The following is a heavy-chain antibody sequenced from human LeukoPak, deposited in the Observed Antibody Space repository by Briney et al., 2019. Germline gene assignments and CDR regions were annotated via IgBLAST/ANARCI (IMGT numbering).Heavy chain of an antibody. J-gene: IGHJ5*02. D-gene: IGHD2-15*01. CDR3: TRRVSTTRWFDP. Sequence: PGGSLRLSCAASGFTFSSYWMHWVRQAPGKGLVWVPRIKSDGSTTNYADSVKGRFTISRDNAENTLYLQMNSLRVEDTAVYYCTRRVSTTRWFDPWGQGTLVTVSS. CDR1: GFTFSSYW. CDR2: IKSDGSTT. V-gene: IGHV3-74*01.